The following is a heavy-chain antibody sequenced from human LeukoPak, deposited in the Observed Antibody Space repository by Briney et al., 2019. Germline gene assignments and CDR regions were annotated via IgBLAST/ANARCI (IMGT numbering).Heavy chain of an antibody. J-gene: IGHJ4*02. CDR2: INQDGSEK. CDR1: GFTFSSYW. CDR3: AKEPEGGSSY. Sequence: PGGSLRLSCAASGFTFSSYWMSWVRQSPGKGLEWVANINQDGSEKSYVVSVKGRFTISRDNAKNSLYLQMNSLRAKDTAVYYCAKEPEGGSSYWGQGTLVTVSS. V-gene: IGHV3-7*03. D-gene: IGHD1-26*01.